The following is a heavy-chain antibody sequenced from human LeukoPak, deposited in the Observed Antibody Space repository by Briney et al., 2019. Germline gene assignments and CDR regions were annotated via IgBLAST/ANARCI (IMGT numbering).Heavy chain of an antibody. J-gene: IGHJ5*02. Sequence: PGGSLRLSCAASGLHFSGTAMSWLRQAPGQGLKWLSAISHDGMNAYYADSVKGRFTISRDDSKKTVSLEMSSLTAADTGVYYCAKDGAQYSSGPECDPRGQGALVTVSP. CDR1: GLHFSGTA. CDR2: ISHDGMNA. CDR3: AKDGAQYSSGPECDP. V-gene: IGHV3-23*01. D-gene: IGHD6-19*01.